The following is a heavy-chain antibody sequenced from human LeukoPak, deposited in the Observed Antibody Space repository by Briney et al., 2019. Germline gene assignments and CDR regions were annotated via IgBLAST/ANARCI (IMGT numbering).Heavy chain of an antibody. CDR3: ARDSGGDYAWFDP. D-gene: IGHD2-21*02. J-gene: IGHJ5*02. CDR1: GGSISSGSYY. Sequence: SQTLSLTCTVSGGSISSGSYYWSWIRQPAGKGLGWIGRIYTSGSTNYNPSLKSRVTISVDTSKNQFSLKLSSVTAADTAVYYCARDSGGDYAWFDPWGQGTLVTVSS. V-gene: IGHV4-61*02. CDR2: IYTSGST.